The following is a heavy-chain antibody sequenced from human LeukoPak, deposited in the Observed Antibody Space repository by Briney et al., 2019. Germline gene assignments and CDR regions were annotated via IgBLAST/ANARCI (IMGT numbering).Heavy chain of an antibody. CDR1: RFTFSTHG. Sequence: GSLKLSCAASRFTFSTHGMHWVRQAPGKGLEWVAVISYHGRNKHYADSVKGRFTISRDNSKNSLYLQMHSLRPEDTAVYYCARAYSGSFYEPFDFWGQGTMVSVSS. CDR3: ARAYSGSFYEPFDF. J-gene: IGHJ3*01. V-gene: IGHV3-30*04. CDR2: ISYHGRNK. D-gene: IGHD1-26*01.